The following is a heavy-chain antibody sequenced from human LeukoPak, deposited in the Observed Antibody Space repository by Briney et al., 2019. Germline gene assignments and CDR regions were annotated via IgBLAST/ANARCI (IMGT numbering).Heavy chain of an antibody. CDR3: VRGVGVSRFNYLDS. CDR2: IWYDASNK. D-gene: IGHD6-13*01. Sequence: GRSLTLSCAASGFTFSSFGMHWVRQAPGKGLEWVAVIWYDASNKYYADSVKGRFTISRDNSKNTLYLQMNSLRDDDTAVYYCVRGVGVSRFNYLDSWGQGTLVIVSS. J-gene: IGHJ4*02. CDR1: GFTFSSFG. V-gene: IGHV3-33*01.